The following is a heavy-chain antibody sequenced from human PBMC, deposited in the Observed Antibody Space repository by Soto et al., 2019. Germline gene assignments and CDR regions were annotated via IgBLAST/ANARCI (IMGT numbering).Heavy chain of an antibody. J-gene: IGHJ4*02. CDR3: ASTTVVAATFDF. D-gene: IGHD2-15*01. CDR2: ISSGSSNI. CDR1: GFAFRSYN. Sequence: EVQLVESGGGLVKPGGSLTLSCGASGFAFRSYNMNWVRKAPGKGLEWVASISSGSSNIYYAASVKGRFTISRDNAKNSLYLQMDSLRADDSAVYYCASTTVVAATFDFWGQGTLVTVSS. V-gene: IGHV3-21*01.